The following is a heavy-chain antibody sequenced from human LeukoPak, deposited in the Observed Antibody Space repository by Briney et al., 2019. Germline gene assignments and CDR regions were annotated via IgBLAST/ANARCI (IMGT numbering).Heavy chain of an antibody. Sequence: PSETLSLTCTVAGGSISSYYWSWIRQPPGKGLEWIGYIYYSGSTNYNPSLKSRVTISVDTSKNQFSLKLSSVTAADTAVYYCARPNCSSGSCYSGRDAFDIWGQGTMVTVSS. CDR2: IYYSGST. V-gene: IGHV4-59*08. CDR1: GGSISSYY. D-gene: IGHD2-15*01. CDR3: ARPNCSSGSCYSGRDAFDI. J-gene: IGHJ3*02.